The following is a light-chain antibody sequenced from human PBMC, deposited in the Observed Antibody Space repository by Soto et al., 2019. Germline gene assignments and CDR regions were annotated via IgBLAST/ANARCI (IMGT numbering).Light chain of an antibody. CDR3: TSYASGSAYV. Sequence: QSALTQPPSVSGSPGQSVAISCTGTSSDVGGYNRVSWYQQAPGKAPKLLIYDVSNRPSGGSTRFSGSKSGNTASLTISGLKAEDEADYYCTSYASGSAYVFGPGTKVTVL. J-gene: IGLJ1*01. CDR2: DVS. V-gene: IGLV2-18*02. CDR1: SSDVGGYNR.